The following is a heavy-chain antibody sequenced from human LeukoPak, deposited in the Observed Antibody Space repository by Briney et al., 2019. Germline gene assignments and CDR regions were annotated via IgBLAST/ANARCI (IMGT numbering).Heavy chain of an antibody. Sequence: GGSLRLSCAASGFTFSSYGMHWVRQAPGKGLEWVAVISYDGSNKYYADSVKGRFTISRDNSKNTLYLQMNSLRAEDTAVYYCARSAFEYYYDSSGYYGEDYWGQGTLVTVSS. CDR3: ARSAFEYYYDSSGYYGEDY. D-gene: IGHD3-22*01. CDR1: GFTFSSYG. J-gene: IGHJ4*02. CDR2: ISYDGSNK. V-gene: IGHV3-30*03.